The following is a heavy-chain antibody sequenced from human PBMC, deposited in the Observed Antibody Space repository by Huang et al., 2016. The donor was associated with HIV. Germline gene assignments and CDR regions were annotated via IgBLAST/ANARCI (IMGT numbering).Heavy chain of an antibody. D-gene: IGHD3-22*01. CDR1: EFSLSIRGMG. Sequence: QITLKESGPPLVKPTQTLTLTCIFTEFSLSIRGMGVGWIRQPPGTALEWLALIYWNDEKRFSPSLENRLTITKDTSKDQVVLTVTNVDPVDTATYFCVRIFWGYDSSGFLDYFDYWGQGTLVTVSS. CDR3: VRIFWGYDSSGFLDYFDY. J-gene: IGHJ4*02. V-gene: IGHV2-5*01. CDR2: IYWNDEK.